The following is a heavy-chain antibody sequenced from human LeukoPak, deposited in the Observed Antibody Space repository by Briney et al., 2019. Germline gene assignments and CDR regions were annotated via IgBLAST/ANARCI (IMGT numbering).Heavy chain of an antibody. J-gene: IGHJ3*02. CDR1: GGSISSFY. Sequence: SETLSLTCTVSGGSISSFYWNWIRQPAGKGLEWIGRIHTSGSTKYNPSLKSRVTISVDKSNNQFSLKLNSVTAADTAMYYCAIALPNTDNYNWAFDIWGQGRMVTVSS. D-gene: IGHD5-24*01. CDR2: IHTSGST. V-gene: IGHV4-4*07. CDR3: AIALPNTDNYNWAFDI.